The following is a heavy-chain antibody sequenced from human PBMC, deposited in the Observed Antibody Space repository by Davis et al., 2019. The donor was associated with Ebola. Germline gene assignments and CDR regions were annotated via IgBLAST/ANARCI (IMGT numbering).Heavy chain of an antibody. Sequence: GESLKISCVASAFTFSTYDMNWVRQAPGKGLEWVTLLSHDLTKNSYRTSVKGRFTISRDNSKNTLYLQMNDLRLEDTAVYYCAKGTHRGYPPGYYDYYGFDVWGQGTTVTVSS. J-gene: IGHJ6*02. CDR3: AKGTHRGYPPGYYDYYGFDV. CDR2: LSHDLTKN. V-gene: IGHV3-30*18. CDR1: AFTFSTYD. D-gene: IGHD5-12*01.